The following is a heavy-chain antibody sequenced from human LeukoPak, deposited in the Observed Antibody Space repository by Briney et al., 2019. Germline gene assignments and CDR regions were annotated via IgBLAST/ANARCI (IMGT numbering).Heavy chain of an antibody. J-gene: IGHJ4*02. CDR2: ISAYNGNT. D-gene: IGHD3-22*01. V-gene: IGHV1-18*01. CDR1: GYTFTSYG. CDR3: ARDGGYDSSGYYDDY. Sequence: ASVKVSCKASGYTFTSYGISWVRQAPGQGLERMGWISAYNGNTNYAQKLQGRVTMTTDTSTSTAYMELRSLRSDDTAVYYCARDGGYDSSGYYDDYWGQGTLVTVSS.